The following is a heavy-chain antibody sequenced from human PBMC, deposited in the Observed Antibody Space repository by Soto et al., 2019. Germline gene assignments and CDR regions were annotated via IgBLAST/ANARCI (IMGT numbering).Heavy chain of an antibody. Sequence: EVQLVKSGGGLVQPGGSLRLSCEASGFTFRNYDMHWVRQGTGKGLEWVSGISAAGDPDYADSVEGRFTISRENAQNSFFLQMNSLRVGDTAVYYCARTDRDFYGLDVLGQGTTVIVSS. CDR1: GFTFRNYD. V-gene: IGHV3-13*05. CDR3: ARTDRDFYGLDV. CDR2: ISAAGDP. J-gene: IGHJ6*02.